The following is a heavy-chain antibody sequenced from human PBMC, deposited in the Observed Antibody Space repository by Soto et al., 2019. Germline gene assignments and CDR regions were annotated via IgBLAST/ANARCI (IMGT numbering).Heavy chain of an antibody. CDR1: GFTFSNAW. CDR2: IKSKTDGGTT. J-gene: IGHJ4*02. D-gene: IGHD4-4*01. CDR3: ISEAHDYSNSHFDY. V-gene: IGHV3-15*01. Sequence: PGGSLRLSCAASGFTFSNAWMSWVRQAPGKGLEWVGRIKSKTDGGTTDYAEPVKGRFNISRDDSKNTLYLQLNSVKTEDIYLYYWISEAHDYSNSHFDYWGQGTLVTVSS.